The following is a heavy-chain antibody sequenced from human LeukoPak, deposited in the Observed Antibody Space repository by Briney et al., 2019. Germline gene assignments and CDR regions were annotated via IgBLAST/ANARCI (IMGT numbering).Heavy chain of an antibody. CDR3: VVSLDY. J-gene: IGHJ4*02. V-gene: IGHV3-23*01. Sequence: PGGSLRPSGAAPEFTFSSNALTWVGQVPGKGLEWVSAISGSGGSTYYADSVKGRFTISRDNSKNTLYLQMNSLRAEDTAVYYCVVSLDYWGQGTLVTVSS. CDR1: EFTFSSNA. D-gene: IGHD2-8*01. CDR2: ISGSGGST.